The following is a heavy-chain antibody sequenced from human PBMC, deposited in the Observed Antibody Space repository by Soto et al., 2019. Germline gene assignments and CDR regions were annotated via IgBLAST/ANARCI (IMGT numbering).Heavy chain of an antibody. Sequence: SETLSLTCTVSGGSISSYYWSWIRQPPGKGLEWIGYIYYSGSTNYNPSLKSRVTISVDTSKNQFSLKLSSVTAADTAVYYCARLRWGLMDVWGQGTTVTVSS. J-gene: IGHJ6*02. CDR3: ARLRWGLMDV. CDR2: IYYSGST. CDR1: GGSISSYY. V-gene: IGHV4-59*01. D-gene: IGHD3-3*01.